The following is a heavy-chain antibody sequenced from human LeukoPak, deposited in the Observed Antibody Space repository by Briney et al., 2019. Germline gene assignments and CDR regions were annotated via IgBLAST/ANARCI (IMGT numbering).Heavy chain of an antibody. Sequence: GRSLRLSCAASGFTFSSYGMHWVRQAPGKGLEWVAVISYDGSNKYYADSVKGRFTISRDNSKNTLYLQMNSLRAEDTAVYYCAKGRDYDYYYGMDVWGQGTTVTVSS. J-gene: IGHJ6*02. V-gene: IGHV3-30*18. CDR2: ISYDGSNK. CDR1: GFTFSSYG. CDR3: AKGRDYDYYYGMDV.